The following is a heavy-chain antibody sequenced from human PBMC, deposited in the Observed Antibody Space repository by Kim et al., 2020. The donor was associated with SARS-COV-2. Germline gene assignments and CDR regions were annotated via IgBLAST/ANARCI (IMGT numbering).Heavy chain of an antibody. Sequence: GESLKISCRASGYSFTNYWIAWVRQMPGKGLEWLVIMHPRDSDTRYSLSFQGQVTILADKSISTAYLQWSSLKASDTAMYYCARLYGSGSSLIIGAFDIWGQGTMVTVSS. D-gene: IGHD3-10*01. V-gene: IGHV5-51*01. CDR3: ARLYGSGSSLIIGAFDI. CDR2: MHPRDSDT. CDR1: GYSFTNYW. J-gene: IGHJ3*02.